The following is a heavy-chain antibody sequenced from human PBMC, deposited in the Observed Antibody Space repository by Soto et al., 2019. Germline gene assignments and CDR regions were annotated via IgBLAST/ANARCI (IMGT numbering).Heavy chain of an antibody. Sequence: QVQLEESGPGLVKPSETLSLRCTVSGGSVSSDSYHWCWVRQPPGKGLEWIGNIYYSGTTNYTPSLESRVSMSVDTSKNQFSLKLSSVTAADTAVYSCAASVGATPPITWGQGTLVIVSS. V-gene: IGHV4-61*01. CDR2: IYYSGTT. CDR1: GGSVSSDSYH. CDR3: AASVGATPPIT. J-gene: IGHJ5*02. D-gene: IGHD1-26*01.